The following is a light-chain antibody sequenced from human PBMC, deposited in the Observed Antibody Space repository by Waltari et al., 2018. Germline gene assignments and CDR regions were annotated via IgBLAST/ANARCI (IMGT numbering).Light chain of an antibody. CDR3: QQRFNWPPLT. CDR2: DAS. J-gene: IGKJ4*01. Sequence: EIVLTQSPDILSLSPGETATLSRRASQSVSNYLAWYQQKLGQAPRPLIYDASTRAPRIPARFSGSGSGTDFTLTISGLEPEDFAVYFCQQRFNWPPLTFGGGTKVEIK. V-gene: IGKV3-11*01. CDR1: QSVSNY.